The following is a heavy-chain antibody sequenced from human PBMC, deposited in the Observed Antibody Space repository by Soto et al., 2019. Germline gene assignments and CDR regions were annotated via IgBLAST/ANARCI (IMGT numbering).Heavy chain of an antibody. Sequence: QVQLVQSWAEVKKPGASVKVSCKASGYTFTSYDINWVRQATGQGLEYLGWMNPNSGNTGYVQKFQGRVTMTWDSSITTAYMELSSLRSEDTAVYFCARGVKYGAYSRWFDPWGQGTLVTVSS. CDR1: GYTFTSYD. V-gene: IGHV1-8*01. D-gene: IGHD4-17*01. J-gene: IGHJ5*02. CDR3: ARGVKYGAYSRWFDP. CDR2: MNPNSGNT.